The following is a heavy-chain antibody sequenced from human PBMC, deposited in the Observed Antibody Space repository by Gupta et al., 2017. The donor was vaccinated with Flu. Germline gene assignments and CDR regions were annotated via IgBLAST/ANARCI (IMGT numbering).Heavy chain of an antibody. J-gene: IGHJ5*02. CDR2: IIPIFGTA. Sequence: QVQLVQSGAEVKKPGSSVKVSCKASGGTFSSYAISWVRPAPGQGLEWMGGIIPIFGTANYAQKFQGRVTITADESTSTAYMELSSLRSEDTAVYYCARAIRAGTSGVLANWFDPWGQGTLVTVSS. CDR3: ARAIRAGTSGVLANWFDP. V-gene: IGHV1-69*01. CDR1: GGTFSSYA. D-gene: IGHD6-19*01.